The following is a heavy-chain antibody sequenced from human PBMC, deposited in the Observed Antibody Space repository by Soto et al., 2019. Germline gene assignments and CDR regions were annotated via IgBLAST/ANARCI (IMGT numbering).Heavy chain of an antibody. CDR2: IIPIFGTA. CDR1: GGTFSSYA. D-gene: IGHD3-22*01. Sequence: SVKVSCKASGGTFSSYAISWVRQAPGQGLEWMGGIIPIFGTANYAQKFQGRVTITADESTSTAYMELSSLRSEDAAVYYCARDSEYYDSSAYYKWFDPWGQGTLVTVSS. CDR3: ARDSEYYDSSAYYKWFDP. V-gene: IGHV1-69*13. J-gene: IGHJ5*02.